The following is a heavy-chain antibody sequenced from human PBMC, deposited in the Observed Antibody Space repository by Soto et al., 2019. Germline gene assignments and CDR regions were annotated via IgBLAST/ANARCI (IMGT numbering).Heavy chain of an antibody. Sequence: QVQLQQWGAGLLKPSETLSLTCAVYGGSFSGYYWSWIRQPPGKGLEWIGEINHSGSTKYNPSLKSRVTISVDTSQNQFSLKPSSVTAADTAVYYCARGRRYSYGTPFDYWGQGTLVNVSS. D-gene: IGHD5-18*01. CDR3: ARGRRYSYGTPFDY. V-gene: IGHV4-34*01. J-gene: IGHJ4*02. CDR2: INHSGST. CDR1: GGSFSGYY.